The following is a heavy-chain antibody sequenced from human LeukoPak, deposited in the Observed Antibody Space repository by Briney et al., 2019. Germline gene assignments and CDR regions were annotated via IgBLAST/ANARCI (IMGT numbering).Heavy chain of an antibody. Sequence: GGSLRLSCAASGFTFSNSPMTWVRQAPGKGLECISYISSSSSTIYYADSVKGRFTISRDNAKNSLYLQMSSLRAEDTAMYYCARRYGSGSYFGWGQGTLVTVSS. CDR1: GFTFSNSP. CDR3: ARRYGSGSYFG. CDR2: ISSSSSTI. D-gene: IGHD3-10*01. V-gene: IGHV3-48*01. J-gene: IGHJ4*02.